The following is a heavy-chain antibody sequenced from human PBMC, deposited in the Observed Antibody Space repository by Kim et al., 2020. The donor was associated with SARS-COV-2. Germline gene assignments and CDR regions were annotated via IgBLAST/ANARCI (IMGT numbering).Heavy chain of an antibody. D-gene: IGHD2-2*01. V-gene: IGHV4-39*01. CDR3: SSQGPQLVVPAAGYYAFDI. CDR2: IYYSGST. J-gene: IGHJ3*02. Sequence: SETLSLTCTVSGGSISSSSYYWGWLRQPPGKGLEWIGRIYYSGSTYYNPSLMSRVTIPVDTSKNQFSLKLSSVTAADTAVYYCSSQGPQLVVPAAGYYAFDIWGQGTMVTVSS. CDR1: GGSISSSSYY.